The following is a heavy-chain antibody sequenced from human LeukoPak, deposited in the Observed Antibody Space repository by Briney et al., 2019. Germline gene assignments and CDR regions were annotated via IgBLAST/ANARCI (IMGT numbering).Heavy chain of an antibody. J-gene: IGHJ3*02. CDR2: IYSGGST. CDR1: EFSVGDNY. CDR3: AKEGDYYGSGSYRDGFDI. D-gene: IGHD3-10*01. Sequence: GGSLRLSCAASEFSVGDNYMTWVRQAPGKGLEWVSLIYSGGSTYYADSVKGRFTISRDSFKNTLYLQMNSLRPEDTAVYYCAKEGDYYGSGSYRDGFDIWGQGTRATVSS. V-gene: IGHV3-66*02.